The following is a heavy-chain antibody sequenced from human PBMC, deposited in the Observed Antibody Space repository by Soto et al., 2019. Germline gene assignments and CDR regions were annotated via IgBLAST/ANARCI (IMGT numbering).Heavy chain of an antibody. J-gene: IGHJ5*02. D-gene: IGHD6-13*01. CDR3: ARAPLIAADGTFDP. V-gene: IGHV1-8*01. CDR1: GYTFTSYD. Sequence: SVKVSCKASGYTFTSYDINWVRQATGQGLEWMGWMNPNSGNTGYAQKFQGRVTMTRNTSISTAYMELSSLRSEDTAVYYCARAPLIAADGTFDPWGQGTLVTVSS. CDR2: MNPNSGNT.